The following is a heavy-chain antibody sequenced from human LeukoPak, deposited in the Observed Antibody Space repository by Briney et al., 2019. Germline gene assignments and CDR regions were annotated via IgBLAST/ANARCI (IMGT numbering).Heavy chain of an antibody. CDR3: AREMARGYYGSGSRFDI. CDR2: IYHSGST. CDR1: GYSISSGYY. V-gene: IGHV4-38-2*02. D-gene: IGHD3-10*01. Sequence: KTSETLSLTCTVSGYSISSGYYWGWIRQPPGKGLEWIGSIYHSGSTYYNPSLKSRVTISVDTSKNQFSLKLSSVTAADTAVYYCAREMARGYYGSGSRFDIWGQGTMVTVSS. J-gene: IGHJ3*02.